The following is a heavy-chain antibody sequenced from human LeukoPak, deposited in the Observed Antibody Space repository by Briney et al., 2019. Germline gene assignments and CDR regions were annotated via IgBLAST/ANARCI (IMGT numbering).Heavy chain of an antibody. CDR2: ISGSTGSGGNT. CDR3: ARDYGDSPIEYYFDY. V-gene: IGHV3-23*01. Sequence: GGSLRLSCAASGFNFRNYVMSWVRQAPGKGLEWVSTISGSTGSGGNTYYADSVKGRFTISRDNSKNTLYLQMNSLRAEDTAVYYCARDYGDSPIEYYFDYWGQGTLVTVSS. D-gene: IGHD4-17*01. J-gene: IGHJ4*02. CDR1: GFNFRNYV.